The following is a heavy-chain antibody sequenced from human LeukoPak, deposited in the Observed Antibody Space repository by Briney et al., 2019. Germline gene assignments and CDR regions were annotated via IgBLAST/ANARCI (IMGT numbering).Heavy chain of an antibody. Sequence: PSETLSLTCTVSGGSISSSSYYWGWIRQPPGKGLEWIGHIYYSGSTYYNPSLKSRVTISVDTSKNQFSLKLNSVTAADTSVYYCARVEILIVVVPAATQTQPSTHNWFDPWGQGTLVTVSS. D-gene: IGHD2-2*01. CDR2: IYYSGST. V-gene: IGHV4-39*01. CDR3: ARVEILIVVVPAATQTQPSTHNWFDP. CDR1: GGSISSSSYY. J-gene: IGHJ5*02.